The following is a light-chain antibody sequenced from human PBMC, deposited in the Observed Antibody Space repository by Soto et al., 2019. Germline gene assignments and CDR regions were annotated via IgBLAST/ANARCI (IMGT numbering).Light chain of an antibody. V-gene: IGLV2-11*01. CDR3: RPYARSYLYV. CDR2: DVS. J-gene: IGLJ1*01. Sequence: QSALTQPRSVAGSPGQSVIISCTGTSSDVGGYNYVSWYQQHPGKAPKLMLHDVSKRPSGVPNRFSGSKSGNTASLTISGIQAEDEADYYCRPYARSYLYVFGTGTKVTVL. CDR1: SSDVGGYNY.